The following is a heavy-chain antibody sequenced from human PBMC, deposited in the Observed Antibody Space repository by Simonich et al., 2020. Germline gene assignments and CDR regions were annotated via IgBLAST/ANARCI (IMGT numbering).Heavy chain of an antibody. CDR1: GFTFSSYD. D-gene: IGHD1-26*01. V-gene: IGHV3-13*01. J-gene: IGHJ5*02. Sequence: EVQLVESGGGLVQPGGSLRLSCAASGFTFSSYDMHWVRQATEKGLGWVSAIGTVSDTDYPGSVKGRLTITREKAKNSLYLQMNSLRAGDTAVYYCARGGYSGSYNWFDPWGQGTLVTVSS. CDR2: IGTVSDT. CDR3: ARGGYSGSYNWFDP.